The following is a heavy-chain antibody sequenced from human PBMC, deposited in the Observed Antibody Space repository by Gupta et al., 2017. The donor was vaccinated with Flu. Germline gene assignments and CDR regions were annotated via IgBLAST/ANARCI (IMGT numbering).Heavy chain of an antibody. CDR3: ARDVPEYGGNLLGD. D-gene: IGHD5-12*01. CDR2: INPKGGAT. Sequence: QVHLVQSGPEVKKPGASVKVSCRASGYTFTDYKIHWVRQAPGQGLEWMGWINPKGGATKYAQKCRGSVTMTTDTSVNVTYMELTSLMSDDTGIYFCARDVPEYGGNLLGDWGQGTLVTVSS. V-gene: IGHV1-2*02. CDR1: GYTFTDYK. J-gene: IGHJ4*02.